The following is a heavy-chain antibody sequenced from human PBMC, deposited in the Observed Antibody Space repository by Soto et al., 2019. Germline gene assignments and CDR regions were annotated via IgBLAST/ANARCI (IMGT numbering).Heavy chain of an antibody. CDR1: GGSIDSYY. Sequence: SETLSLTCTVSGGSIDSYYWSWIRQPPGKRLEWIGYIYYSGNTNYNPSLKSRVTISVDTSKNQFSLKLSSVTAADTAVYYCARHLGYCSSTNCYAWFDPWGQGTLVTVSS. CDR2: IYYSGNT. CDR3: ARHLGYCSSTNCYAWFDP. J-gene: IGHJ5*02. D-gene: IGHD2-2*01. V-gene: IGHV4-59*08.